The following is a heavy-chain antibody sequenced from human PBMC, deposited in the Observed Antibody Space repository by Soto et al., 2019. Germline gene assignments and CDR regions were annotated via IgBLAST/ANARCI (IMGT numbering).Heavy chain of an antibody. J-gene: IGHJ6*02. D-gene: IGHD2-21*02. CDR3: AREDDGGDSLDV. CDR2: IHHSGSI. Sequence: SETLSLTCTVWGDSISSEYDDGTWIRQSPGKGLEWIGYIHHSGSILYNPSLKSRVTISVDTSKNQFSLHLTSVTAADTAVYFCAREDDGGDSLDVWGQGTTVTVSS. CDR1: GDSISSEYDD. V-gene: IGHV4-30-4*08.